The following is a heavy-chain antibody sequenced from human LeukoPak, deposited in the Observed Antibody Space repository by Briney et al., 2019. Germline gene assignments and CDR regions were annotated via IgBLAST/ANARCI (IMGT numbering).Heavy chain of an antibody. CDR3: ARERAYSSSWYVSDY. J-gene: IGHJ4*02. V-gene: IGHV4-61*02. CDR2: IYTSGST. D-gene: IGHD6-13*01. CDR1: GGFISSGSYY. Sequence: SETLSLTCTVSGGFISSGSYYWSWIRQPAGKGLEWIGRIYTSGSTNYNPSLKSRVTISVDTSKNQFSLKLSSVTAADTAVYYCARERAYSSSWYVSDYWGQGTLVTVSS.